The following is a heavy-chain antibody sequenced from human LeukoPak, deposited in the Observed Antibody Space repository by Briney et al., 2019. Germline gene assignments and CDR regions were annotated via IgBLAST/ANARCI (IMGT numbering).Heavy chain of an antibody. J-gene: IGHJ3*02. D-gene: IGHD3-10*01. Sequence: GGSLRLSCAASGFTFSSYGMHWVRQAPGKGLEWVAVISYDGSNKYYADSVKGRFTISRDNSKNTLYLQMNSLRAEDTAVCYCAKDRGYGSGSGNAFDIWGQGTMVTVSS. V-gene: IGHV3-30*18. CDR3: AKDRGYGSGSGNAFDI. CDR2: ISYDGSNK. CDR1: GFTFSSYG.